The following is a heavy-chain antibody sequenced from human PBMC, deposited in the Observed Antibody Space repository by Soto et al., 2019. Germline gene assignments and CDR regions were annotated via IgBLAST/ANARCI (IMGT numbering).Heavy chain of an antibody. CDR3: VKKKGARDADLQYFFDS. CDR1: GFAFPTYA. V-gene: IGHV3-23*01. D-gene: IGHD3-16*01. Sequence: EVQLLESGGGLAQPGESLGLSCAASGFAFPTYAMTWVRQIPGKGLEWVASISDSGSKTYYADSMEGRVTIYRDNSMNTVSLQMNNLRVDDSAVYYCVKKKGARDADLQYFFDSWGQGTLVTVSS. CDR2: ISDSGSKT. J-gene: IGHJ4*02.